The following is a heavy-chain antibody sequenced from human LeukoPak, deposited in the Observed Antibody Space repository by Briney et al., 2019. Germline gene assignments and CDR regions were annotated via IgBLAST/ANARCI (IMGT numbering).Heavy chain of an antibody. CDR1: GFTFTTYG. V-gene: IGHV3-23*01. D-gene: IGHD4-17*01. Sequence: GGSLRLSCATSGFTFTTYGMIWVRQAPGKGLEWVLGISGSGSNTYYADSVKGRFTSSRDSSKKTVYLQMNSLRAEDTAVYYCAKTGYGDYVSIDWFDPWGQGTLVTVSS. CDR3: AKTGYGDYVSIDWFDP. CDR2: ISGSGSNT. J-gene: IGHJ5*02.